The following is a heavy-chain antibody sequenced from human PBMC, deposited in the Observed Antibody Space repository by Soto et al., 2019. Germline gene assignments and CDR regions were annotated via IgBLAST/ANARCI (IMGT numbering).Heavy chain of an antibody. V-gene: IGHV4-39*01. CDR1: GGSISSSSYY. CDR2: LYYRGGT. J-gene: IGHJ4*02. CDR3: ARHGTTVVTVQY. D-gene: IGHD4-17*01. Sequence: SETRSLTCTVSGGSISSSSYYWGWIRQPPGKGLEWIGSLYYRGGTYYNPSLKSRVTISADTSKNQFSLKLSSVTAADTAVYYCARHGTTVVTVQYWGQGTLVTVSS.